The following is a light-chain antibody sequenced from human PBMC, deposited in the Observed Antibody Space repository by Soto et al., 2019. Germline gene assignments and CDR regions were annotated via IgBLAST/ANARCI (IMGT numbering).Light chain of an antibody. CDR3: QQYNNWPPWT. CDR2: AAS. Sequence: IQLTQSPSSLSASVGDRVTITCRASQGINSSLAWYQQKPGKAPTLLINAASTLQSGAPSRFSGSGSGTSYSLPISSLQPEDSATYYCQQYNNWPPWTFGQGTKVEIK. J-gene: IGKJ1*01. V-gene: IGKV1-9*01. CDR1: QGINSS.